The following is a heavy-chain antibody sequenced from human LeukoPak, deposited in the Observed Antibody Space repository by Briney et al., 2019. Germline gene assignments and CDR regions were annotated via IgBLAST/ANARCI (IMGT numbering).Heavy chain of an antibody. Sequence: ASVKVSCKASGNTFSGSYMHWVRQAPGQGLEWMGWINPKSGDTKYGQKFQGRVSMTRDMSVTTVYMELSTLISDDTAVYYCASAPYGSGSYSLHYYGLDVWGQGTTVTVSS. CDR3: ASAPYGSGSYSLHYYGLDV. CDR2: INPKSGDT. CDR1: GNTFSGSY. D-gene: IGHD3-10*01. V-gene: IGHV1-2*02. J-gene: IGHJ6*02.